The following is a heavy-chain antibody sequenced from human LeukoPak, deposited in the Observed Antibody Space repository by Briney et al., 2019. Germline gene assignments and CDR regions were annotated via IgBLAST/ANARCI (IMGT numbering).Heavy chain of an antibody. J-gene: IGHJ4*02. CDR2: IYTDGTT. CDR3: VSFYETN. D-gene: IGHD2-2*01. CDR1: GFTVSSIY. Sequence: GGSLRLSCAVSGFTVSSIYMSWVRQAPGKGLEWVSLIYTDGTTYYSESVKGRFTISRDNSRNTLYLQMNSLRAEDTAVYYCVSFYETNWGRGTLVTVSS. V-gene: IGHV3-53*01.